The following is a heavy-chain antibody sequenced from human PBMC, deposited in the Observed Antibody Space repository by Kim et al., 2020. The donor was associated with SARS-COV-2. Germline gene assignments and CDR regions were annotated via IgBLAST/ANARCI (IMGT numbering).Heavy chain of an antibody. J-gene: IGHJ6*02. CDR2: ISYDGSNK. CDR1: GFTFSSYA. D-gene: IGHD6-13*01. V-gene: IGHV3-30-3*01. Sequence: GGSLRLSCAASGFTFSSYAMHWVRQAPGKGLEWVAVISYDGSNKYYADSVKGRFTISRDNSKNTLYLQMNSLRAEDTAVYYCAQVAAVENTYYYGMDVWGQGTTVTVSS. CDR3: AQVAAVENTYYYGMDV.